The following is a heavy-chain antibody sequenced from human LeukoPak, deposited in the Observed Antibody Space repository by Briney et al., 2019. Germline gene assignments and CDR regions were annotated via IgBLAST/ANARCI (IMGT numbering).Heavy chain of an antibody. CDR2: IIPIPGIA. J-gene: IGHJ5*02. D-gene: IGHD3-9*01. CDR1: GGTFSSYA. Sequence: GASVKVSCTASGGTFSSYAISWVRQAPGQGLEWMGRIIPIPGIANYAQKFQGRVTITADKSTSTAYMELSSLRSEDTAVYYCARAHYDILTGYYSSANWFDPWGQGTLVTVSS. V-gene: IGHV1-69*04. CDR3: ARAHYDILTGYYSSANWFDP.